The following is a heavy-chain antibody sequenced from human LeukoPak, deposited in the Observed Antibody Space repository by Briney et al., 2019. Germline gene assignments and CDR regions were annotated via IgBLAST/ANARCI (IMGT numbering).Heavy chain of an antibody. CDR2: ISHNGETK. Sequence: GGSLRLSCAASGFTFSDHYMIWLRQAPGKGLEAISYISHNGETKYYADSVKGRLSISRDNAKSSLYLQMNSLRVEDTAVYYCARDGHGYFDYWGQGTLVTVSS. V-gene: IGHV3-11*01. CDR3: ARDGHGYFDY. D-gene: IGHD6-13*01. CDR1: GFTFSDHY. J-gene: IGHJ4*02.